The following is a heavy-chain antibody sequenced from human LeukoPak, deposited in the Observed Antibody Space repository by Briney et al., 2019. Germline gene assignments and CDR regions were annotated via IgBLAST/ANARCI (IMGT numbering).Heavy chain of an antibody. V-gene: IGHV3-74*01. CDR3: ARAPIRYCSGGSCSYFDY. CDR1: GFTFSSYW. Sequence: PGGSLRLSCAASGFTFSSYWMHWVRQAPGKGLVWVSRINSDGSSTSYADSVKGRFTISRDNAKNTLYLQMNSLRAEDTAVYYCARAPIRYCSGGSCSYFDYWGQGTLVTVSS. J-gene: IGHJ4*02. CDR2: INSDGSST. D-gene: IGHD2-15*01.